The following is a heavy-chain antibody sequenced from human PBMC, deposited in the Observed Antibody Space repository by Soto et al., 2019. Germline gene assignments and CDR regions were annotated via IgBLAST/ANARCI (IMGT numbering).Heavy chain of an antibody. V-gene: IGHV3-21*01. CDR1: GFTFSEYS. CDR3: ARENGHCTDACNRGAFDI. J-gene: IGHJ3*02. Sequence: EVPVVESGGGLVKPGGSLRLSYAASGFTFSEYSFLWVRQAPGKGLEWLSFIANGDNHIFYSDSVKGRFTISRDNAKNSVYLQLNSLRADDSAVYYCARENGHCTDACNRGAFDIWGQGTMVTVSS. D-gene: IGHD2-2*01. CDR2: IANGDNHI.